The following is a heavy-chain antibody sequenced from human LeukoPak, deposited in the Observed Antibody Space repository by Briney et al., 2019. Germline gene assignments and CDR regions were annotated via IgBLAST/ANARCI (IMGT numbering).Heavy chain of an antibody. CDR3: ARHRVGDYEDY. D-gene: IGHD4-17*01. V-gene: IGHV4-59*08. Sequence: SETLSLTCAVYGGSFSGYYWSWIRQPPGKGLEWIGYIYYSGSTNYNPSLKSRVTISVDTSKNQFSLKLSSVTAADTAVYYCARHRVGDYEDYWGQGTLVTVSS. CDR2: IYYSGST. CDR1: GGSFSGYY. J-gene: IGHJ4*02.